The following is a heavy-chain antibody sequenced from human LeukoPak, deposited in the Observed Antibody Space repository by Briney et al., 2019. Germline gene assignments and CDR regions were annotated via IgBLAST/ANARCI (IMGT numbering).Heavy chain of an antibody. J-gene: IGHJ5*02. V-gene: IGHV1-2*02. D-gene: IGHD2-2*01. CDR1: GGTFSSYA. CDR3: ARGGIRYCSSTSCYVWFDP. CDR2: INPNSGGT. Sequence: ASVKVSCKASGGTFSSYAISWVRQAPGQGLEWMGWINPNSGGTNYAQKFQGRVTMTRDTSISTAYMELSRLRSDDTAVYYCARGGIRYCSSTSCYVWFDPWGQGTLVTVSS.